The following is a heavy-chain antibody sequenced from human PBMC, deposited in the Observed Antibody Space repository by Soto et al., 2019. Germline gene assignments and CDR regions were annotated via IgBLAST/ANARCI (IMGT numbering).Heavy chain of an antibody. CDR1: GFTFSSYG. D-gene: IGHD3-22*01. V-gene: IGHV3-33*01. J-gene: IGHJ3*02. CDR3: ATPSRNYYDSSGYASYAFDI. CDR2: IWYDGSNK. Sequence: QVQLVESGGGVVQPGRSLRLSCAASGFTFSSYGMHWVRQAPGKGLEWMAVIWYDGSNKYYADSVKGRFTISRDNSKNTLYLQMNTLRAEDTAVYYCATPSRNYYDSSGYASYAFDIWGQGTIVTVSS.